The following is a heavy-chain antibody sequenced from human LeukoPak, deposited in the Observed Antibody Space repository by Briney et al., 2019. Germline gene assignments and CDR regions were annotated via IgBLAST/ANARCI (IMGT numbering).Heavy chain of an antibody. CDR2: INPNSGGT. CDR3: ARAERSRWLQFN. J-gene: IGHJ4*02. CDR1: GYTFTGYY. Sequence: ASVKVSCKASGYTFTGYYMHWVRQAPGQGLEWMGWINPNSGGTNYAQKFQGRVTMTRDTPISTAYMELSRLRSDDTAVYYCARAERSRWLQFNWGQGTLVTVSS. D-gene: IGHD5-24*01. V-gene: IGHV1-2*02.